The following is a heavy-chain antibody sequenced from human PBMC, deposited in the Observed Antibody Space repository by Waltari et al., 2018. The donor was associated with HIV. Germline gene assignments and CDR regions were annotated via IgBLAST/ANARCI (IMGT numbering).Heavy chain of an antibody. CDR1: GFLFSNAW. J-gene: IGHJ4*02. V-gene: IGHV3-15*01. Sequence: EVQLVESGGGLVKPGGSLSLSCAASGFLFSNAWMSWVRQAPGKGLEWVGRIKSKSAGGSVDHAAPVKGRFTISRDDSKNTLYLQLNSLKTEDTALYYCTTGLDNYYDYWGLGTLVTVSS. CDR3: TTGLDNYYDY. CDR2: IKSKSAGGSV.